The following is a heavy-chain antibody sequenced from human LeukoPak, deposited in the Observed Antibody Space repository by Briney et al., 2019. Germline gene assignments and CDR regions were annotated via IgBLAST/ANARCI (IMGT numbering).Heavy chain of an antibody. CDR3: ARPPYSGSPNRFDY. CDR2: ISYDGSNK. Sequence: GGSLRLSCAASGFTFSSYAMHWVRQAPGMGLEWVAVISYDGSNKYYADSVKGRFTISRDNSKNTLYLQMNSLRAEDTAVYYCARPPYSGSPNRFDYWGQGTLATVSS. J-gene: IGHJ4*02. D-gene: IGHD1-26*01. V-gene: IGHV3-30-3*01. CDR1: GFTFSSYA.